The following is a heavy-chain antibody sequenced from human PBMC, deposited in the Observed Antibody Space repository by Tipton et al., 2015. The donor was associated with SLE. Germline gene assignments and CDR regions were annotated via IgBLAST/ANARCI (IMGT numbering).Heavy chain of an antibody. J-gene: IGHJ5*02. CDR1: GVSIMSGGYY. Sequence: TLSLTCNVSGVSIMSGGYYWTWIRQPAGRGLEWIGRIYSNGSTNYNPSLMSRVTISVDTHNNQFSLKLTSVTAADTAVYYCARDLGSPGNWFDPWGQGTLVTVSS. CDR3: ARDLGSPGNWFDP. V-gene: IGHV4-61*02. CDR2: IYSNGST. D-gene: IGHD1-26*01.